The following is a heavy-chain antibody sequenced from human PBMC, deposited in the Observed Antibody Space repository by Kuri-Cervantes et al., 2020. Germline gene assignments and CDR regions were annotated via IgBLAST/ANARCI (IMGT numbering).Heavy chain of an antibody. CDR3: ANLYYGSGSPDDAFDI. V-gene: IGHV3-43*01. Sequence: GESLKISCAASGFTFDDYTMHWVRQAPGKGLEWVSLISWDGGSTYYADSVKGRFTLSRDNSKNSLYLQMNSLRTEDTALYYCANLYYGSGSPDDAFDIWGQGTMVTVSS. CDR1: GFTFDDYT. D-gene: IGHD3-10*01. J-gene: IGHJ3*02. CDR2: ISWDGGST.